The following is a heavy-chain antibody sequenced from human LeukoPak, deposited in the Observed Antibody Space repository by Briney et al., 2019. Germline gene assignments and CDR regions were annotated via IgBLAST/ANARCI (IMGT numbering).Heavy chain of an antibody. CDR1: GGSISSYY. CDR3: ARQGDYYDSGGYYYY. J-gene: IGHJ4*02. CDR2: IYYSGST. V-gene: IGHV4-59*08. D-gene: IGHD3-22*01. Sequence: SETLSLTCTVSGGSISSYYWSWIRQPPGKGLEWIGYIYYSGSTNYNPSLKSRVTISVDTSKNQFSLKLSSVTAADTAVYYCARQGDYYDSGGYYYYWGQGTLVTVSS.